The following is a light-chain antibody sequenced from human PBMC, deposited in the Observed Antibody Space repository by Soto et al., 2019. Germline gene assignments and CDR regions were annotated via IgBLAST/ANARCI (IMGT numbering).Light chain of an antibody. V-gene: IGKV4-1*01. J-gene: IGKJ5*01. CDR3: QQYYSSPVT. Sequence: DIVMTQSPDSLAVSLGERATINCRSSQSVFYSSNNKNYLAWYQQKPGQPPKLLIYWASTRESGVPDRFSGSGSGTDFTLTISSLQAEDVAVYHCQQYYSSPVTFGQGTRLEIK. CDR1: QSVFYSSNNKNY. CDR2: WAS.